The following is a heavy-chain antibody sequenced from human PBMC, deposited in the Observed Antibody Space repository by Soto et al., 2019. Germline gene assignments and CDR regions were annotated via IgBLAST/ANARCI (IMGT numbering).Heavy chain of an antibody. CDR2: ISGSGGST. D-gene: IGHD1-20*01. CDR3: AKDLTAIIGIVFFDC. Sequence: PGGSLRLSCAASGFTFSSYAMSWVRQAPGKGLEWLSVISGSGGSTYYADSVKGRFTISRDNSKNTLYLQMNSLGAEDTAVYYCAKDLTAIIGIVFFDCWGQGTLVTVSS. CDR1: GFTFSSYA. J-gene: IGHJ4*02. V-gene: IGHV3-23*01.